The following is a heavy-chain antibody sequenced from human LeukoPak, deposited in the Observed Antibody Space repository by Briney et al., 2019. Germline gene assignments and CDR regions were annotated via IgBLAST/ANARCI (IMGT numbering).Heavy chain of an antibody. Sequence: SETLSLTCAVYGGSFSGYYWSWIRQPPGKGLEWIGEINHSGSTNYNPTLKSRVTISVDTSKNQFSLKLSSVTAADTAVYYCARGPPPDFDYWGRGTLVTVSS. V-gene: IGHV4-34*01. J-gene: IGHJ4*02. CDR1: GGSFSGYY. CDR3: ARGPPPDFDY. CDR2: INHSGST.